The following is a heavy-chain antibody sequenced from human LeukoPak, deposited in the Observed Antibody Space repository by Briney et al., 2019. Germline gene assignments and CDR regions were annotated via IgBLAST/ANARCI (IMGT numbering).Heavy chain of an antibody. D-gene: IGHD3-22*01. Sequence: SSVKVSCKASGGTFSSYAISWVRQAPGQGLEWRGGIIPIFGTPNYAHKFQGRVTSTADESTSTAHMELSSLRSEGTAVDYCAGGSSSYDSRGYAYWGQGTLVSVSS. CDR2: IIPIFGTP. J-gene: IGHJ4*02. CDR3: AGGSSSYDSRGYAY. V-gene: IGHV1-69*01. CDR1: GGTFSSYA.